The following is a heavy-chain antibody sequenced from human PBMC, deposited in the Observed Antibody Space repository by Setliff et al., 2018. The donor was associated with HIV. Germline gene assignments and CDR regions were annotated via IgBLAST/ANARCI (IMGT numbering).Heavy chain of an antibody. CDR1: GYTFTNYY. J-gene: IGHJ4*02. D-gene: IGHD2-2*01. V-gene: IGHV1-46*01. Sequence: ASVKVSCKASGYTFTNYYRHWVRQATGQGLGWMGIINPSGGSTSHAQKFQGRVNMTRDTSTSTVHMEVSSLRSEDTAVYYCAREGNFVPAAPLGNGNRILDFWGQGTLVTVSS. CDR2: INPSGGST. CDR3: AREGNFVPAAPLGNGNRILDF.